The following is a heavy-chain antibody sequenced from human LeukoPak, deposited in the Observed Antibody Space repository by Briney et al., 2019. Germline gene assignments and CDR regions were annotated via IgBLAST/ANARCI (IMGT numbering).Heavy chain of an antibody. Sequence: GGSLRLSCEASTFGNYWIHWVRQVPGKGLVWLSRVSPDGTTTTHADSVKGRFTISRDNAKSTLYLQMNGLSAEDTAVYYCARECDPTMCAGSSPDHWGQGILLTVSS. V-gene: IGHV3-74*01. CDR2: VSPDGTTT. D-gene: IGHD5-24*01. CDR1: TFGNYW. CDR3: ARECDPTMCAGSSPDH. J-gene: IGHJ4*02.